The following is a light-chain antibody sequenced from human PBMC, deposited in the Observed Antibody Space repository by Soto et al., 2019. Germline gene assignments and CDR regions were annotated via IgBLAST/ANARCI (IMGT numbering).Light chain of an antibody. CDR1: QSISVH. CDR2: AAS. Sequence: DIQMTPSPSSLSASVGDTVTITCRASQSISVHLNWYQQKPGKVPKLLIYAASNLQSGVPSSFSGSGSETDFALTISSLQPEDFATYYCQQSYITPYTFGQGTKPQIK. CDR3: QQSYITPYT. V-gene: IGKV1-39*01. J-gene: IGKJ2*01.